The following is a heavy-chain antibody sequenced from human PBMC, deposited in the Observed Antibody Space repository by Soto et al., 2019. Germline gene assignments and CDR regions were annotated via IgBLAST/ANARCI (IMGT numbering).Heavy chain of an antibody. Sequence: LGGSLRLSCAASGFTVSTSQMTWVRQAPGKGLEWVSVIFIGGTTQYAESVKGRFTISRDKSENTVVLQMNSVRAEDTAVYYCARLGPYASGTYSFRHNRFDSWGQGTQVTV. CDR2: IFIGGTT. CDR1: GFTVSTSQ. J-gene: IGHJ5*01. V-gene: IGHV3-53*01. D-gene: IGHD3-10*01. CDR3: ARLGPYASGTYSFRHNRFDS.